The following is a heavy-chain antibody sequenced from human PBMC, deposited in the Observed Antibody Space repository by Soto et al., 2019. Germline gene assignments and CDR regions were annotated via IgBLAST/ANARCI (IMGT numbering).Heavy chain of an antibody. Sequence: SETLSLTCTVSGGSVISGSYYFICIRQPPWNGLELIGYIYYSGSTNYNPSLKSRVTISVDTSKNQFSLKLSSVTAADTAVYYCASVPPAAGHEDYYYYGMDVWGQGTTVTVSS. V-gene: IGHV4-61*01. CDR2: IYYSGST. CDR3: ASVPPAAGHEDYYYYGMDV. CDR1: GGSVISGSYY. J-gene: IGHJ6*02. D-gene: IGHD6-13*01.